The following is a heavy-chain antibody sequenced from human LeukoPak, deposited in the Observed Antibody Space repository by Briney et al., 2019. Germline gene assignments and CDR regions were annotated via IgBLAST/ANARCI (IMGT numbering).Heavy chain of an antibody. CDR1: GGSFSGYY. J-gene: IGHJ6*02. V-gene: IGHV4-34*01. D-gene: IGHD1/OR15-1a*01. Sequence: SETLSLTCAVYGGSFSGYYWSWIRQPPGKGLEWIGEINHSGSTNYNPSLKSRVTISVDTSKNQFSLKLSSVTAADTAVYYCARGKQRYYYYYYGMDVWGQGTTVTVS. CDR2: INHSGST. CDR3: ARGKQRYYYYYYGMDV.